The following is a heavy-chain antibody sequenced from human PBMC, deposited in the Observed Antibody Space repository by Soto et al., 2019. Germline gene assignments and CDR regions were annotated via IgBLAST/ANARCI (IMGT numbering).Heavy chain of an antibody. CDR2: VYYSGST. J-gene: IGHJ4*02. CDR1: GGSTSDYY. CDR3: ARQAIE. Sequence: SETLSLTCTVSGGSTSDYYWSWFRQAPGKGLDWIGYVYYSGSTNYNPSLQSRVTISVDTSKNQFSLKLSSVTAADTAVYYCARQAIEWGQGTLVTVSS. V-gene: IGHV4-59*08.